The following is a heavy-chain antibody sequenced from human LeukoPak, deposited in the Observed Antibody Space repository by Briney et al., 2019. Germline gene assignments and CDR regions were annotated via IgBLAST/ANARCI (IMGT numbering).Heavy chain of an antibody. Sequence: GGSLRLSCVASGSTFSDYAMNWVRQAPGKGLEWVSTFKTNYNQVYYAESVRGRFTISTDNSKNTAYLQMNSLRVEDTALYYCARSVPDYTRFDFWGQGALVTVSS. D-gene: IGHD4-11*01. V-gene: IGHV3-23*05. CDR1: GSTFSDYA. CDR3: ARSVPDYTRFDF. J-gene: IGHJ4*02. CDR2: FKTNYNQV.